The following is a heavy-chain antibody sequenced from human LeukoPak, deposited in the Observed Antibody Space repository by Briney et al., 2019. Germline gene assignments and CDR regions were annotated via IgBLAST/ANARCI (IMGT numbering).Heavy chain of an antibody. CDR1: GGSISSYY. Sequence: SETLSLTCTVSGGSISSYYWSWIRQPPGKGLEWIGYFYYNGSTNYNPSLKSRVTISVDTSKNQFSLKLSSVTAADTAVYYCARLTRTYYYDSSGYTDAFDIWGQGTMVTVSS. CDR2: FYYNGST. CDR3: ARLTRTYYYDSSGYTDAFDI. V-gene: IGHV4-59*01. D-gene: IGHD3-22*01. J-gene: IGHJ3*02.